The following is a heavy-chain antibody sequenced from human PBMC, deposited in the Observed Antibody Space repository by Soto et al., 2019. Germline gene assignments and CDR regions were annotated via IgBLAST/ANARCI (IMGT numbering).Heavy chain of an antibody. Sequence: GGSLRLSCAASGFTFSDYYISWIRQAPGKGLEWVSYISSSGSTIYYADSVKGRFTISRDNAKNSLYLQMNSLRAEDTAVYYCARDSGSLVVNYYYYGMDVWGQGTTVTVSS. V-gene: IGHV3-11*01. CDR1: GFTFSDYY. J-gene: IGHJ6*02. D-gene: IGHD6-25*01. CDR2: ISSSGSTI. CDR3: ARDSGSLVVNYYYYGMDV.